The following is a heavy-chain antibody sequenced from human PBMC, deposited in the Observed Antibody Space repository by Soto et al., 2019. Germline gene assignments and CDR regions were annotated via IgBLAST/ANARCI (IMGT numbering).Heavy chain of an antibody. Sequence: PSETLSLTCAVYGGSFSGYYWSWIRQPPGKGLEWIGEINHSGSTNYNPSLKSRVTISVDTSKNQFSLKLSSVTAADTAVYYCARGRMVWFGETSPSSLYYFDYWGQGTLVTVSS. CDR2: INHSGST. J-gene: IGHJ4*02. CDR3: ARGRMVWFGETSPSSLYYFDY. D-gene: IGHD3-10*01. V-gene: IGHV4-34*01. CDR1: GGSFSGYY.